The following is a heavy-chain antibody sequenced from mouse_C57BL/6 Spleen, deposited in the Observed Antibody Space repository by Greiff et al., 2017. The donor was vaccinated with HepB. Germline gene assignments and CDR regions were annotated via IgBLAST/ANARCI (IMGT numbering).Heavy chain of an antibody. J-gene: IGHJ1*03. V-gene: IGHV14-1*01. Sequence: EVQLQQSGAELVRPGASVKLSCTASGFNIKDYYMHWVKQRPEQGLEWIGRIDPEDGDTEYAPKFQGKTTMTADTSSNTAYLQISSLTSEDTAVYYCTDDGRFYWYFDVWGTGTTVTVSS. CDR1: GFNIKDYY. CDR2: IDPEDGDT. D-gene: IGHD1-1*01. CDR3: TDDGRFYWYFDV.